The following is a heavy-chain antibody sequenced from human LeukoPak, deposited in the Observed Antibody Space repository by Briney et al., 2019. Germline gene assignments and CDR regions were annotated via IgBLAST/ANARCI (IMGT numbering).Heavy chain of an antibody. Sequence: GGSLRLSCAVSGFTFSSYAMSWVRQAPGKGLEWVSAISGSAGSTDYADSVKGRFTISRDNSKNTMYLQMNSLRAEDTAVYYCTTDHYYDSSGLLPNWGQGTLVTVSS. CDR3: TTDHYYDSSGLLPN. CDR2: ISGSAGST. D-gene: IGHD3-22*01. V-gene: IGHV3-23*01. J-gene: IGHJ4*02. CDR1: GFTFSSYA.